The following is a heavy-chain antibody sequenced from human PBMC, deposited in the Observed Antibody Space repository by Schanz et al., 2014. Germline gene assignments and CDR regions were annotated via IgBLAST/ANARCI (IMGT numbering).Heavy chain of an antibody. J-gene: IGHJ3*01. CDR1: GFTFSTYS. CDR2: MYINSGST. Sequence: EVQLVESGGGLVQPGGSLRLSCAASGFTFSTYSMNWVRQAPGKGLEWISSMYINSGSTQYADSVKGRFIISRDSSKNTLFLQMNSLRAKDTAVYFCARDGGRDGYNLAFDVWGQGTLVTVSS. D-gene: IGHD5-12*01. CDR3: ARDGGRDGYNLAFDV. V-gene: IGHV3-23*04.